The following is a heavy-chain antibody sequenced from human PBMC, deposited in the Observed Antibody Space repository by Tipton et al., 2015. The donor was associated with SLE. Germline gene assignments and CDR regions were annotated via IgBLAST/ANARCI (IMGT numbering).Heavy chain of an antibody. CDR3: ARWGQWLDGTAFDI. J-gene: IGHJ3*02. Sequence: LRLSCAASGFTFSSYSMNWVRQAPGKGLEWIGYIYYSGSTNYNPSLKSRVTISVDTSKNQFSLKLSSVTAADTAVYYCARWGQWLDGTAFDIWGQGTMVTVSS. V-gene: IGHV4-59*12. D-gene: IGHD6-19*01. CDR2: IYYSGST. CDR1: GFTFSSYS.